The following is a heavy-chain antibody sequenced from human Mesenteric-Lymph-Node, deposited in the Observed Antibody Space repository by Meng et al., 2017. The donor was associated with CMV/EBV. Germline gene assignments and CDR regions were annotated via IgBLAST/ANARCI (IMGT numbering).Heavy chain of an antibody. D-gene: IGHD3-10*01. V-gene: IGHV3-21*01. CDR3: ARDFYGSGSLSGGYRAFDI. Sequence: GGSLRLSCAASGFTFSSYSMNWVRQAPGKGLEWVSSISSSSSYIYYADSVKGRFTISRDNAKNSLYLQMNSLRAEDTAVYYCARDFYGSGSLSGGYRAFDIWGQGTMVTVSS. CDR1: GFTFSSYS. CDR2: ISSSSSYI. J-gene: IGHJ3*02.